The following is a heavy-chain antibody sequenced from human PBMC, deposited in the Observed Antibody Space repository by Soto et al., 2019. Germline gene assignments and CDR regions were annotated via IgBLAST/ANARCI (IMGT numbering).Heavy chain of an antibody. D-gene: IGHD3-3*01. J-gene: IGHJ6*02. V-gene: IGHV3-30-3*01. Sequence: GGSLRLSCAASGFTFSSYAMHWVRQAPGKGLEWVAVISYDGSNKYYADSVKGRFTISRDNSKNTLYLQMNSLRAEDTAVYYCARGRIYDFYGMDVWGQGTTVTVSS. CDR3: ARGRIYDFYGMDV. CDR1: GFTFSSYA. CDR2: ISYDGSNK.